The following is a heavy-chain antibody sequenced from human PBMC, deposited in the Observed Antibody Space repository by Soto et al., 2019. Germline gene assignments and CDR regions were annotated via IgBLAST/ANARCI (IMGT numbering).Heavy chain of an antibody. V-gene: IGHV3-21*01. CDR1: GFTFSSYS. J-gene: IGHJ6*03. D-gene: IGHD6-6*01. CDR2: ISSSSSYI. Sequence: GGSLRLSCAASGFTFSSYSMNWVRQAPGKGLEWVSSISSSSSYIYYADSVKGRFTISRDNAKNSLYLQMNSLRAEDTAVYYCARVAEGGSSGYFGYYYYYMDVWGKGTTVTVSS. CDR3: ARVAEGGSSGYFGYYYYYMDV.